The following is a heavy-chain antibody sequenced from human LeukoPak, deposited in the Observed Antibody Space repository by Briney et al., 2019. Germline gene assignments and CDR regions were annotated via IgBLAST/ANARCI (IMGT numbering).Heavy chain of an antibody. CDR1: GGSISSYY. J-gene: IGHJ4*02. CDR3: GSTNYTTSLKSRVNISVDTSKNQFSLRLTSVTAADTAVYYCARGYYYDSSGYFRSFDY. CDR2: IYYSGST. V-gene: IGHV4-59*01. Sequence: PSETLSLTCTVSGGSISSYYWTWIRQPPGKGLEWIGNIYYSGSTNYNPSLKSRVTISVDTSKNQFALRLTPGTSPHTAVYYRGSTNYTTSLKSRVNISVDTSKNQFSLRLTSVTAADTAVYYCARGYYYDSSGYFRSFDYWGQGILVTVSS. D-gene: IGHD3-10*01.